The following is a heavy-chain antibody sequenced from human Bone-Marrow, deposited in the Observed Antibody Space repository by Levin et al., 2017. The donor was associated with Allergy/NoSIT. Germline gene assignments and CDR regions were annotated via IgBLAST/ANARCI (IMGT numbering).Heavy chain of an antibody. CDR1: GFTFSIYA. Sequence: GESLKISCAASGFTFSIYAMTWVRQAPGKGLEWVSGISGSGRDTHYADSVKGRFTISRDSSKNTLYLQMNSLRVEDTAVYYCAKTDGLVSGYPDSWGQGTLVSVSS. J-gene: IGHJ4*02. D-gene: IGHD5-12*01. CDR3: AKTDGLVSGYPDS. CDR2: ISGSGRDT. V-gene: IGHV3-23*01.